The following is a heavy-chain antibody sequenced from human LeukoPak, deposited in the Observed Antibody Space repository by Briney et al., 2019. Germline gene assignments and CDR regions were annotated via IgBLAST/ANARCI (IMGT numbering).Heavy chain of an antibody. Sequence: GGSLRLSCAASGFIFSDYYMSWVRQAPGKGLEWVSVIYSGGNTYYADSVKGRFTISRDNSKSTLYLQMNSLRAEDTAVYYCAGAHSSSWSVFWGQGTLVTVSS. J-gene: IGHJ5*01. CDR1: GFIFSDYY. V-gene: IGHV3-53*01. D-gene: IGHD6-13*01. CDR3: AGAHSSSWSVF. CDR2: IYSGGNT.